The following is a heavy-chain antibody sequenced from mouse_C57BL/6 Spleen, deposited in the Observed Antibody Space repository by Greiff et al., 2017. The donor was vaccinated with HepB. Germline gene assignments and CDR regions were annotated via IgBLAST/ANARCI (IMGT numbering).Heavy chain of an antibody. V-gene: IGHV2-2*01. CDR3: ARNSPYYYGSSYWYFDV. D-gene: IGHD1-1*01. Sequence: VKLMESGPGLVQPSQSLSITCTVSGFSLTSYGVHWVRQSPGKGLEWLGVIWSGGSTDYNAAFISRLSISKDNSKSQVFFKMNSLQADDTAIYYCARNSPYYYGSSYWYFDVWGTGTTVTVSS. CDR2: IWSGGST. J-gene: IGHJ1*03. CDR1: GFSLTSYG.